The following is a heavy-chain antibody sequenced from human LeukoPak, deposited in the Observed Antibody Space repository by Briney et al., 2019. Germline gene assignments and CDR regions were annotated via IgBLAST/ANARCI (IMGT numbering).Heavy chain of an antibody. CDR3: ARESSGWYRAFDY. CDR2: ISYSGST. V-gene: IGHV4-39*07. D-gene: IGHD6-19*01. J-gene: IGHJ4*02. Sequence: SQTLSLTCTVSGGSISSGDYYWGWIRQPPGKGLEWIGSISYSGSTYYNPSLESRVTMSVDTSKNQFSLKLSSVTAADTAVYYCARESSGWYRAFDYWGQGTLVTVSS. CDR1: GGSISSGDYY.